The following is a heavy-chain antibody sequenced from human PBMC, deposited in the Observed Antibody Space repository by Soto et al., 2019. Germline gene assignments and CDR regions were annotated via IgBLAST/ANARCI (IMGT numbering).Heavy chain of an antibody. Sequence: GGSLRLSCAASGFTFSSYAMHWVRQAPGKGLGRVAVISYDGSNKYYADSLKGRFTISRDNSNNTLYLQRNSLRAEDTAVYYCARDRGWAMVRGVITGRYYYYGMDVWGQGTTVTVSS. J-gene: IGHJ6*02. D-gene: IGHD3-10*01. CDR3: ARDRGWAMVRGVITGRYYYYGMDV. CDR1: GFTFSSYA. CDR2: ISYDGSNK. V-gene: IGHV3-30-3*01.